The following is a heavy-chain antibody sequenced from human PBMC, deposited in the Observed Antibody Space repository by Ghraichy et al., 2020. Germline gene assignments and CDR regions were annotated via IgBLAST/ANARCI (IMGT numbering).Heavy chain of an antibody. CDR1: GGSINNYY. D-gene: IGHD1-26*01. CDR2: MFHHSGIT. Sequence: SETLSLTCTVSGGSINNYYWGWIRQPPGKGLELIGYMFHHSGITNYNPSLKSRVTMSVDRSKNQFSLKLSSVTAADTAVYYCARYGGSYWYFDLWGRGTLVTVSS. V-gene: IGHV4-59*01. CDR3: ARYGGSYWYFDL. J-gene: IGHJ2*01.